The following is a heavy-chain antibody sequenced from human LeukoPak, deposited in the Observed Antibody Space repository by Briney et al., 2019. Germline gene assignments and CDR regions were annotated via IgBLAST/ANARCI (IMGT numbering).Heavy chain of an antibody. Sequence: GGSLRLSCAASGFTFSSYAMSWVRQAPGKGLEWVSAISGSGGSTYYVDSVKGRFTISRDNSKNTLYLQMNSLRAEDTAVYYCAKEIDIVVVPSPDYWGQGTLVTVSS. J-gene: IGHJ4*02. CDR1: GFTFSSYA. CDR2: ISGSGGST. V-gene: IGHV3-23*01. CDR3: AKEIDIVVVPSPDY. D-gene: IGHD2-2*01.